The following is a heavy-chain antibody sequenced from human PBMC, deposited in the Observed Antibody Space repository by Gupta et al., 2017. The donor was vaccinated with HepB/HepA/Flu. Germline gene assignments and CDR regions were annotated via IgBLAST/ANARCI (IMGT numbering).Heavy chain of an antibody. CDR3: ARHEGDGLSWWFDP. CDR1: GGSISSSSYY. J-gene: IGHJ5*02. D-gene: IGHD3-16*01. V-gene: IGHV4-39*01. CDR2: IYYSGST. Sequence: QLQLQESGPGLVKPSETLSLTCTVSGGSISSSSYYWGWIRQPPGKGLGWIGSIYYSGSTYYNPSLKSRVTISVDTSKNQFSLKLSSVTAADTAVYYCARHEGDGLSWWFDPWGQGTLVTVSS.